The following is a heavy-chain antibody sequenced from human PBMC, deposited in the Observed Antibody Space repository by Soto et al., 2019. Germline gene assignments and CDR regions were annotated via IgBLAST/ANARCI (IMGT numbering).Heavy chain of an antibody. D-gene: IGHD6-19*01. CDR2: ISDSGGST. Sequence: GGSLRLSCAASGFTFSSYAMSWVRQAPGKGLEWVSAISDSGGSTYYADSVKGRFTISRDNSRNTLYLQMNSLRAEDTAVYYCAKTPYSSGWAIDYWGQGTLVTVS. CDR3: AKTPYSSGWAIDY. CDR1: GFTFSSYA. V-gene: IGHV3-23*01. J-gene: IGHJ4*02.